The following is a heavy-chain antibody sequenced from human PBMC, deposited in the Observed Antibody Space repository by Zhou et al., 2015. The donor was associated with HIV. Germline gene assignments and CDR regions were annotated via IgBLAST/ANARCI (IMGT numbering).Heavy chain of an antibody. CDR2: INPNSGGT. CDR3: ARGSGTSGPGTQRYWYPYPFTNRNRYGVPRGTRSVGTRTVPYGTDV. J-gene: IGHJ6*01. V-gene: IGHV1-2*02. Sequence: QVQLVQSGAEVKKPGASVKVSCKASGYTFTGYYMHWVRQAPGQGLEWMGWINPNSGGTNYAQKFQGRVTMTRDTSISTAYMELSRLRSDDTAVYYCARGSGTSGPGTQRYWYPYPFTNRNRYGVPRGTRSVGTRTVPYGTDV. D-gene: IGHD1-14*01. CDR1: GYTFTGYY.